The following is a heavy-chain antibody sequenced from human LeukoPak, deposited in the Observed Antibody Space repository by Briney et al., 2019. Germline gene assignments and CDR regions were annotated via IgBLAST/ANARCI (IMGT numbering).Heavy chain of an antibody. D-gene: IGHD2-15*01. V-gene: IGHV3-64*01. Sequence: GGSLRLSCAASGFTFRRYAMHWVRQAPGKGLEYVSAISGNGGSTYYANSVKGRFTISRDNSKNTLYLQMGSLRAEDTAVYYCARGDVMVVAATLNYWGQGTLVTVSS. CDR1: GFTFRRYA. CDR3: ARGDVMVVAATLNY. J-gene: IGHJ4*02. CDR2: ISGNGGST.